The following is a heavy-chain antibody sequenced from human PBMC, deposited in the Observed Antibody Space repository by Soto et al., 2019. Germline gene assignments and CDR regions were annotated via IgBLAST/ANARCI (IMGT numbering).Heavy chain of an antibody. CDR1: GYTFTSCG. V-gene: IGHV1-18*01. Sequence: ASVKVSCKASGYTFTSCGISWVRQAPGQGLEWMGWISAYNGNTNYAQKLQGRVTMTTDTSTSTAYMELRSLRSDDTAVYYCARDFGPYYDFWSGYSPTYYYYGMDVWGQGTTVTVSS. CDR2: ISAYNGNT. J-gene: IGHJ6*02. D-gene: IGHD3-3*01. CDR3: ARDFGPYYDFWSGYSPTYYYYGMDV.